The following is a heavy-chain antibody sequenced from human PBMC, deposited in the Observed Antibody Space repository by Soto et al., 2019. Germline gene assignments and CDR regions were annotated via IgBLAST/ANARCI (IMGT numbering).Heavy chain of an antibody. V-gene: IGHV2-5*01. CDR3: AHLRYYDYMGTRVFDY. CDR1: GFSLSTSGVA. CDR2: IYWNDDK. J-gene: IGHJ4*02. D-gene: IGHD3-22*01. Sequence: QITLKTSGPSLVKPTQTLTLTCTFPGFSLSTSGVAVGWFRQPPGKDLEWLALIYWNDDKRYSRSLKRRHTITKDTPKNLVGLTMTNVDPVDTGTYYCAHLRYYDYMGTRVFDYLVQGTLVTVSS.